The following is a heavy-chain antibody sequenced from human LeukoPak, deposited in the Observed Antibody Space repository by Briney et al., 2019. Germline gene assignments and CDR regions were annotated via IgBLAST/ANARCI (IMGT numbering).Heavy chain of an antibody. J-gene: IGHJ3*02. D-gene: IGHD3-9*01. CDR2: INHSGST. CDR3: ARLPPHYDILTGYFADAFDI. Sequence: SQTLSLTCAVYGESFSGYYWSWIRQPPGKGLEWIGEINHSGSTNYNPSLKSRVTISVDTSKNQFSLKVSSLTAADTAVYYCARLPPHYDILTGYFADAFDIWGQGTMVTVSS. V-gene: IGHV4-34*01. CDR1: GESFSGYY.